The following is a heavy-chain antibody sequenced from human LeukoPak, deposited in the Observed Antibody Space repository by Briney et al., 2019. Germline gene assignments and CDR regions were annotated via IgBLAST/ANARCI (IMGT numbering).Heavy chain of an antibody. CDR2: IYPGDSDT. CDR3: ARQYGRPFDY. D-gene: IGHD4-17*01. CDR1: GYSFSNYW. J-gene: IGHJ4*02. V-gene: IGHV5-51*01. Sequence: GESPKISCKGSGYSFSNYWIGWVRQMPGKGLEWMGIIYPGDSDTRYSPSFQGQVTISVDESINTAYLQWSSLEASDTAMYYCARQYGRPFDYWGQGTLVTVSS.